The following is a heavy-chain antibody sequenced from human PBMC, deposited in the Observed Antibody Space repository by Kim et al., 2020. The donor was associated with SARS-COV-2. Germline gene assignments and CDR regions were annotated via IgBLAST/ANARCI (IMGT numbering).Heavy chain of an antibody. D-gene: IGHD2-15*01. Sequence: GRFTIPRDNAKNSLYLQMNSLRAEDTAVYYCARGIYCSGGSCYSDYFVDYWGQGTLVTVSS. V-gene: IGHV3-11*06. CDR3: ARGIYCSGGSCYSDYFVDY. J-gene: IGHJ4*02.